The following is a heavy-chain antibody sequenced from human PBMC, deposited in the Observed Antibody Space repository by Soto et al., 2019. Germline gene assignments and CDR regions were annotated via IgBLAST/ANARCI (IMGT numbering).Heavy chain of an antibody. CDR1: GYTFTSYY. Sequence: ASVKVSCKASGYTFTSYYMHWVRQAPGQGLEWMGIINPSGDSTNYAQKFQGRVTMTRDTSTSTAYMELRSLRSDDTAVYYCARDSSGWYHTGFDPWGQGTLVTVSS. J-gene: IGHJ5*02. V-gene: IGHV1-46*01. D-gene: IGHD6-19*01. CDR2: INPSGDST. CDR3: ARDSSGWYHTGFDP.